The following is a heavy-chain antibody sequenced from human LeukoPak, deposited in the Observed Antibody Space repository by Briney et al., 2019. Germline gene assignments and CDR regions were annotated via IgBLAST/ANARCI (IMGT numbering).Heavy chain of an antibody. CDR3: ARVLDYGGNSGVVDY. CDR2: IYYSGST. CDR1: GGSISSGDYY. Sequence: PSETRSLTSTFSGGSISSGDYYRSWIRQPPGKGLKWIGYIYYSGSTYYNPSLKSRVTISVDTSKNQFSLKLSSVTAADTAVYYCARVLDYGGNSGVVDYWGQGTLVTVSS. V-gene: IGHV4-30-4*01. J-gene: IGHJ4*02. D-gene: IGHD4-23*01.